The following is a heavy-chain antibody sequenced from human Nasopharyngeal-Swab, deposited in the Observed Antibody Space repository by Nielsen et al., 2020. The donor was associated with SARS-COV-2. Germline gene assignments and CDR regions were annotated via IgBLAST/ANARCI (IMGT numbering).Heavy chain of an antibody. V-gene: IGHV4-4*07. CDR2: IYTSGST. D-gene: IGHD3-3*01. CDR1: GGSFSSYY. CDR3: ARDPSTIFGGGIGMDV. J-gene: IGHJ6*02. Sequence: SETLSLTCAVYGGSFSSYYWSWIRQPAGKGLEWIGRIYTSGSTNYNPSLKSRVTMSVDTSKNQFSLKLSSVTAADTAVYYCARDPSTIFGGGIGMDVWGQGTTVTVSS.